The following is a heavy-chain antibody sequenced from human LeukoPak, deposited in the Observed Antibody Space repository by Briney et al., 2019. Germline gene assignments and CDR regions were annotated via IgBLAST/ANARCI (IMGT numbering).Heavy chain of an antibody. J-gene: IGHJ6*02. V-gene: IGHV3-30-3*01. CDR2: ISYDGSNK. D-gene: IGHD3-10*01. Sequence: GRFLRLSCAASGFTFSSYAMHWVRQAPGKGLEWVAVISYDGSNKYYADSVKGRFTISRDNSKNTLYLQMNSLRAEDTAVYYCARDLVRGVNYYYYGMDVWGQGTTVTVSS. CDR3: ARDLVRGVNYYYYGMDV. CDR1: GFTFSSYA.